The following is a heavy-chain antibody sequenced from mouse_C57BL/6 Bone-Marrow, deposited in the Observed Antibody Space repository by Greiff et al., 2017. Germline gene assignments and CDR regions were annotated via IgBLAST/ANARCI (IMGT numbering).Heavy chain of an antibody. J-gene: IGHJ2*01. V-gene: IGHV3-6*01. CDR3: ARDPITTVYY. CDR2: ISYDGSN. Sequence: ESGPGLVKPSQSLSLTCSVTGYSITSGYYWNWIRQFPGNKLEWMGYISYDGSNNYNPSLKNRISITRDTSKNQFFLKLNSVTTEDTATYYCARDPITTVYYWGQGTTLTVSS. D-gene: IGHD1-1*01. CDR1: GYSITSGYY.